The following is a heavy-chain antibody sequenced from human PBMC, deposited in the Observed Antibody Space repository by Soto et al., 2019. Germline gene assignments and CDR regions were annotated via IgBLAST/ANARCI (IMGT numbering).Heavy chain of an antibody. D-gene: IGHD1-26*01. CDR3: AKGLSGSQYYYYAIDV. J-gene: IGHJ6*01. Sequence: EVQLLESGGGLVQPGGSLRLSCAASGFTFSTYAMTWVRQAPGKGLKWVSALSASGATTYHADSVKGRFTISRDNSENTLYLQMNSLRAEDTAVYYCAKGLSGSQYYYYAIDVWGQGTTVTVSS. V-gene: IGHV3-23*01. CDR1: GFTFSTYA. CDR2: LSASGATT.